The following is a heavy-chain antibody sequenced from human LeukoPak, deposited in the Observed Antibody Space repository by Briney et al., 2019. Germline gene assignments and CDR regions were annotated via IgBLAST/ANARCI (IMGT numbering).Heavy chain of an antibody. D-gene: IGHD4/OR15-4a*01. J-gene: IGHJ4*02. CDR2: IKYDGDEE. CDR3: RSGGAAPGAFDN. Sequence: GGSLRLSCAASGFTFRDYWMSWMRQAPGKGLEWVANIKYDGDEEYYVDSVKGRFIISRDDAKNSLYLQLNSLRVEDTAVYYCRSGGAAPGAFDNWGQGTLVTVSP. CDR1: GFTFRDYW. V-gene: IGHV3-7*01.